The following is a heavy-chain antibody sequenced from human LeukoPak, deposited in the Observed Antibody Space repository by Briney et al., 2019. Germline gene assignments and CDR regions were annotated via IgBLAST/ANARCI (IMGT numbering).Heavy chain of an antibody. Sequence: ASVKVSCKASGYTFTSYAMHWVRQAPGQRLEWMGWINAGNGNTKYSQKFKGRVTITRDTSASTAYMELSSLRSEDKAVYYCARGVHLYCSGGSCDDIVFKNWFDPWGQGTLDTVSS. D-gene: IGHD2-15*01. CDR2: INAGNGNT. J-gene: IGHJ5*02. CDR1: GYTFTSYA. CDR3: ARGVHLYCSGGSCDDIVFKNWFDP. V-gene: IGHV1-3*01.